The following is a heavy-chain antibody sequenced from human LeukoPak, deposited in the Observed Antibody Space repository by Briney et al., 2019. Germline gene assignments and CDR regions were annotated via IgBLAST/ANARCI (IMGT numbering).Heavy chain of an antibody. D-gene: IGHD3-22*01. Sequence: GGSLRLSCAASGSTFSDYYMSWIRQAPGKGLEWVSYISSSGSTIYYADSVKGRFTISRDNAKNSLYLQMNSLRAEDTAVYYCAGYYDSSGHSYYYYGMDVWGQGTTVTVSS. CDR2: ISSSGSTI. V-gene: IGHV3-11*01. J-gene: IGHJ6*02. CDR3: AGYYDSSGHSYYYYGMDV. CDR1: GSTFSDYY.